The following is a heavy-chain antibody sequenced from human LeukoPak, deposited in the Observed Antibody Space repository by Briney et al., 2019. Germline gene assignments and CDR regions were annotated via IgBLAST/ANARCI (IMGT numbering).Heavy chain of an antibody. D-gene: IGHD3-9*01. V-gene: IGHV4-34*01. CDR2: INHSGST. J-gene: IGHJ5*02. CDR3: ARQQDFDWLLSTGSDWFDP. CDR1: GGSFSGYY. Sequence: SETLSLTCAVYGGSFSGYYWSWIRQPPGKGLEWIGEINHSGSTNYNPSLKSRVTISVDTSKNQFSLKLSSVTAADTAVYYCARQQDFDWLLSTGSDWFDPWGQGTLVTVSS.